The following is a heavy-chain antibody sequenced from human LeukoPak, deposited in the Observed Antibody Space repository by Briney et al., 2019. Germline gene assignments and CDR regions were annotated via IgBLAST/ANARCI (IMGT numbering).Heavy chain of an antibody. CDR3: ARGGVTIFGVVIIHNWFDP. J-gene: IGHJ5*02. CDR1: GGSFSGYY. CDR2: INHSGST. Sequence: SETLSLTCAVYGGSFSGYYWSWIRQPPGKGLEWIGEINHSGSTNYNPSLKSRVTISVDTSKYQFSLKLSSVTAADTAVYYCARGGVTIFGVVIIHNWFDPWGQGTLVTVSS. D-gene: IGHD3-3*01. V-gene: IGHV4-34*01.